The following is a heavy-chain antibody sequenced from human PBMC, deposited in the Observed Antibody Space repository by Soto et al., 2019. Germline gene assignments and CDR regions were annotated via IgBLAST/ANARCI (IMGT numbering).Heavy chain of an antibody. D-gene: IGHD5-18*01. CDR2: ISNEASNK. CDR3: AKDMGYSYGYGSFDY. Sequence: GEFLRLSCAASGFTFSSYGMHWVRQAPGKGLEWVAVISNEASNKYYADSVKGRFTISRDNSKNTRYLQMNSLGAEDTAVYYCAKDMGYSYGYGSFDYWGQGTLVTVSS. CDR1: GFTFSSYG. J-gene: IGHJ4*02. V-gene: IGHV3-30*18.